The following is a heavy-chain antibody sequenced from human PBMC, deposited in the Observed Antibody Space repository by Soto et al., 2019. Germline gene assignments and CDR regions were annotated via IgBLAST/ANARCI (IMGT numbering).Heavy chain of an antibody. D-gene: IGHD3-10*01. Sequence: EVLLVESGGGLVQPGGSLRLSCAASGFTFSSYSMNWVRQAPGKGLESVSYISSSLSTIYYADSVKGRFTISRDNAKNSLYLQMNSLRDEDTAVYYCGGSWSYPYYYYYGMDVWGQGTTVTVSS. CDR2: ISSSLSTI. CDR3: GGSWSYPYYYYYGMDV. V-gene: IGHV3-48*02. J-gene: IGHJ6*02. CDR1: GFTFSSYS.